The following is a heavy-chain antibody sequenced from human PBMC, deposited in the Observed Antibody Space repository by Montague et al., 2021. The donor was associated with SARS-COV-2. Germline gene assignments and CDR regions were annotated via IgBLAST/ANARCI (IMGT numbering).Heavy chain of an antibody. J-gene: IGHJ4*02. Sequence: SETLSLTCTVSGGSMSDHYWAWIRQPPGMGLEWLAYIYYSGGINSNASLKSRVAMSVDTSKNQFSLSLTSVTAADTALYYCAATLGGRYYRADYYFDSWGPGTLVAVSS. CDR2: IYYSGGI. CDR3: AATLGGRYYRADYYFDS. V-gene: IGHV4-59*11. CDR1: GGSMSDHY. D-gene: IGHD1-26*01.